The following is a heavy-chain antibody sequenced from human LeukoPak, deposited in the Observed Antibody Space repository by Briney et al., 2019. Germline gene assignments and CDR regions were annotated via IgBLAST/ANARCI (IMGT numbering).Heavy chain of an antibody. J-gene: IGHJ4*02. CDR2: ISAYNGNT. D-gene: IGHD1-26*01. Sequence: ASVKVSCKASGYTFTSYGISWVRQAPGQGLEWMGWISAYNGNTNYAQKLQGRVTMTTDTSTSTAYMELRSLRSDDTAVYYCGRDRRWDGGSYYGVYGAQGTLVPVPS. CDR1: GYTFTSYG. CDR3: GRDRRWDGGSYYGVY. V-gene: IGHV1-18*01.